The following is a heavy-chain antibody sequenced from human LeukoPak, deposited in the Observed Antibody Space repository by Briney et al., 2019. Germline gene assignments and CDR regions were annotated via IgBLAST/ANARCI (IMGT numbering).Heavy chain of an antibody. CDR3: ARGPVVILLTGYYPFGY. CDR1: GYTFTGYY. V-gene: IGHV1-2*02. D-gene: IGHD3-9*01. J-gene: IGHJ4*02. CDR2: INPNSGGT. Sequence: GASVKVSCKASGYTFTGYYMHWVRQAPGQGLEWMGWINPNSGGTNYAQKFQGRVTMTRDTSISTAYMELSRLRSDDTAVYYCARGPVVILLTGYYPFGYWGQGTLVTVSS.